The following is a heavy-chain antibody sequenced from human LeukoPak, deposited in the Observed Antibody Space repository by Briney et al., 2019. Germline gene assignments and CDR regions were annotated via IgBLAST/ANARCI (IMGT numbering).Heavy chain of an antibody. CDR2: IYYSGST. CDR3: AGQYYDFWSGYDYYYYYMDV. D-gene: IGHD3-3*01. J-gene: IGHJ6*03. Sequence: NPSETLPLTCTVSGGSISSYYWSWIRQPPGKGLEWIGYIYYSGSTNYNPSLKSRVTISVDTSKNQFSLKLSSVTAADTAVYYCAGQYYDFWSGYDYYYYYMDVWGKGTTVTVSS. CDR1: GGSISSYY. V-gene: IGHV4-59*01.